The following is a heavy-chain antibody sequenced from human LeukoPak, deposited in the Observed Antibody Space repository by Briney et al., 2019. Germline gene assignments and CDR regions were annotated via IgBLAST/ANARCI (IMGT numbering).Heavy chain of an antibody. V-gene: IGHV3-23*01. CDR1: GFTFSSYA. CDR3: AKQRDLTGYFDY. J-gene: IGHJ4*02. CDR2: ISGSGGSI. D-gene: IGHD3-9*01. Sequence: GGSLRLSCAASGFTFSSYAMSWVRQAPGKGLEWVSAISGSGGSIYYADSVKGRFTISRDNSKNTLYLQMNSLRAEDTAVYYCAKQRDLTGYFDYWGQGTLVTVSS.